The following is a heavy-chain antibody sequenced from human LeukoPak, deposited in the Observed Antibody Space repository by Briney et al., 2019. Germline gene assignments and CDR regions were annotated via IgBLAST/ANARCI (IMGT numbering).Heavy chain of an antibody. Sequence: ASVKVSCKASGYTSISYGISWVRQAPGQGLEWMGWISTYNGITNYVQKFQGRVTMTTDTSTSTAYMELRSLRSDDTAVYYCARARATQWLVPFDYWGQGTLVTVSS. D-gene: IGHD6-19*01. J-gene: IGHJ4*02. CDR1: GYTSISYG. V-gene: IGHV1-18*01. CDR3: ARARATQWLVPFDY. CDR2: ISTYNGIT.